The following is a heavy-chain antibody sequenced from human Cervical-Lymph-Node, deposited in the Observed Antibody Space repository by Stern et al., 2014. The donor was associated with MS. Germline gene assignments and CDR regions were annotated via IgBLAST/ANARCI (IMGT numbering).Heavy chain of an antibody. D-gene: IGHD3-10*01. J-gene: IGHJ6*02. V-gene: IGHV3-30*01. CDR2: ISYDGGNK. CDR3: ARDRGVTRLYYYYGMDV. CDR1: GFTFSSYA. Sequence: VQLVESGGGVVQPGGSLRLSCTASGFTFSSYAMTWVRQAPGKGLEWVAGISYDGGNKYYADSVQGRFTITSDNSKNTLYLQLNSLRAEDPAVYYCARDRGVTRLYYYYGMDVWGQGTTVTVSS.